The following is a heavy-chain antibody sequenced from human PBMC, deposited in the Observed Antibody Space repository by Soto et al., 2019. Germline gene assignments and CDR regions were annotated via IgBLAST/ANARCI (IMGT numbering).Heavy chain of an antibody. J-gene: IGHJ6*02. CDR1: GGTFSSYG. CDR3: ARDLGYDYGVYYGMDV. D-gene: IGHD5-12*01. CDR2: IIPMFGST. Sequence: QVQLVQSGAEVKKPGSSVKVSCKASGGTFSSYGLSWVRQAPGQGLEWMGGIIPMFGSTNYAPKFQARVTLAADGSTSTASMELSSLRSEETAVYYCARDLGYDYGVYYGMDVWGQGTTVTVSS. V-gene: IGHV1-69*01.